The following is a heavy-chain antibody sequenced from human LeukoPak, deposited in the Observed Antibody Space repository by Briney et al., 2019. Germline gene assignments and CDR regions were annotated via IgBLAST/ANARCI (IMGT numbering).Heavy chain of an antibody. D-gene: IGHD6-19*01. CDR3: ARVYWRIAVAGWYFDY. CDR1: GFTFTGSS. CDR2: ITGSDDPT. J-gene: IGHJ4*02. V-gene: IGHV3-23*01. Sequence: GGSLRLSCAASGFTFTGSSITWVRQAPGNGLECVSTITGSDDPTYYADSVKGRFTISRDFSKNTVHLPMHSLRVEDTAIYYCARVYWRIAVAGWYFDYWGQGTLVTVSS.